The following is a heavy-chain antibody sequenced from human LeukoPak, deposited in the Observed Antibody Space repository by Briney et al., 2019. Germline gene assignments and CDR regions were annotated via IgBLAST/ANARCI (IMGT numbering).Heavy chain of an antibody. Sequence: PSETLSLTCTVSGDSISSNYWSWIRQSPGERPEWIAYIFYIGTTSYSPSLKSRVSISADTSKNQISLTLSSVTAADTAVYYCARPLQLWAFDAWGQGTMVTVSS. V-gene: IGHV4-59*08. CDR1: GDSISSNY. D-gene: IGHD1-1*01. CDR3: ARPLQLWAFDA. CDR2: IFYIGTT. J-gene: IGHJ3*01.